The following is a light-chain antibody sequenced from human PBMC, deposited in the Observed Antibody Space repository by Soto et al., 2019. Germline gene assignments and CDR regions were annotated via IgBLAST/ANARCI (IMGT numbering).Light chain of an antibody. CDR2: GAS. Sequence: DIPMTQLPSLLSASVGDRVIITCRANQSISTWLAWHQQEPGKAPKVLIDGASTLKSGVPSRFSGSGSGTEFTLTISSLQPDDFATYYCQQYNSNPYTFGQGTKLEI. J-gene: IGKJ2*01. CDR1: QSISTW. CDR3: QQYNSNPYT. V-gene: IGKV1-5*01.